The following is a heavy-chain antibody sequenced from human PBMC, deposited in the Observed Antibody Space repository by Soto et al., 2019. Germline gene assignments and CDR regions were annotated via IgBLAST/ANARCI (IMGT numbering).Heavy chain of an antibody. Sequence: QVQLVQSGAEVKKPGSSVKVSCKASGGTFSSYTISWVRQAPGQGLEWMGRIIPILGIANYAQKFQGRVTITADKSTSTAYMELSSLRSEDTAVYYCASVQTGTRSNYYGMDVWGQGTTVTVSS. D-gene: IGHD1-1*01. V-gene: IGHV1-69*02. CDR3: ASVQTGTRSNYYGMDV. CDR2: IIPILGIA. CDR1: GGTFSSYT. J-gene: IGHJ6*02.